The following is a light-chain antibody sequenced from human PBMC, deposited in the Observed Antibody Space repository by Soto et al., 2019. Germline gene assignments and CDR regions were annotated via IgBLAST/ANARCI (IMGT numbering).Light chain of an antibody. CDR1: SSNIGSNT. Sequence: QSALTQPPSASGAPGQRVAISCSGSSSNIGSNTVHWYQQLPGTAPKLLIYSNNQRPSGVPDRFSGSKSGTSASLAISGLQSEDVADYYCSAWDDSLSGRVFGGGTKLTVL. CDR2: SNN. V-gene: IGLV1-44*01. CDR3: SAWDDSLSGRV. J-gene: IGLJ3*02.